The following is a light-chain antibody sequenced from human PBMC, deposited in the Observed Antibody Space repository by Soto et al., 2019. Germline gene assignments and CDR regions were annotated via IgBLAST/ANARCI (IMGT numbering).Light chain of an antibody. CDR3: ALYVGSGTVV. CDR1: SGSFSTSYY. J-gene: IGLJ2*01. Sequence: QAVVTQEPSFSVSPGGTVILTCGLTSGSFSTSYYPSRYQQSPGLAPRTLIYNSTTRTSGVPDRFSGSILGNKAALTITGAQSDDESDYLCALYVGSGTVVFGGGTKVTVL. V-gene: IGLV8-61*01. CDR2: NST.